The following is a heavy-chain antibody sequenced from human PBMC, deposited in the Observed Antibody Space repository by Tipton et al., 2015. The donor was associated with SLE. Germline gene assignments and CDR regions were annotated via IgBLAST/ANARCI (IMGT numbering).Heavy chain of an antibody. CDR1: GGSISNYY. J-gene: IGHJ4*02. D-gene: IGHD3-16*01. CDR3: ARAIGANYFHF. V-gene: IGHV4-59*12. Sequence: LRLSCTVSGGSISNYYWGWIRQPPGKGLEWIGNINYSGTTYYNPSLKTRITVSVDTSRIQFSLRLTAVTAADTAIYYCARAIGANYFHFWGQGILVTVSS. CDR2: INYSGTT.